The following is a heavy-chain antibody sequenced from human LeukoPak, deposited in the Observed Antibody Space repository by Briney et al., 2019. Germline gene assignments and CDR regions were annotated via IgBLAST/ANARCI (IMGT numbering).Heavy chain of an antibody. D-gene: IGHD3-10*01. CDR3: ARVRGSGSPLFDY. J-gene: IGHJ4*02. Sequence: SQTLSLTCAVSGGSISSGGYSWSWIRQPPGKGLEWIGYIYHSGSTYYNPFLKSRVTISVDRSKNQFSLKLSSVTAADTAVYYCARVRGSGSPLFDYWGQGTLVTVSS. V-gene: IGHV4-30-2*01. CDR1: GGSISSGGYS. CDR2: IYHSGST.